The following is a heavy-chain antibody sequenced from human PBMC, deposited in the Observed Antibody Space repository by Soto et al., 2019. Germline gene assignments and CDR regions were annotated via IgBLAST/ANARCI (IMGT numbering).Heavy chain of an antibody. V-gene: IGHV3-23*01. Sequence: EVQLLESGGGLIQPGGSLRLSCAASGFSFSTYAMGWVRQAPGKGLEWVSGIRDNGGSTYYADSVKGRFTISRDNSNNMLYLQMNSLRPEDTAVYYCAKVSLEWTQLWNYFFDYWGQGILVTVSS. CDR2: IRDNGGST. J-gene: IGHJ4*02. CDR1: GFSFSTYA. D-gene: IGHD5-18*01. CDR3: AKVSLEWTQLWNYFFDY.